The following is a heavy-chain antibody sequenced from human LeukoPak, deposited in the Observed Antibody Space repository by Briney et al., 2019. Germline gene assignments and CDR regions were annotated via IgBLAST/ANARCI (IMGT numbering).Heavy chain of an antibody. CDR3: AREYGDLPPSYRQKTVLLWFGELQAYYYGMDV. CDR2: IIPILGIA. D-gene: IGHD3-10*01. J-gene: IGHJ6*02. CDR1: GGTFSSYA. V-gene: IGHV1-69*04. Sequence: GASVKVSCKASGGTFSSYAISWVRQAPGQGLEWMGRIIPILGIANYAQKFQGRVTITADKSTSTAYMELSSLRSEDTAVYYCAREYGDLPPSYRQKTVLLWFGELQAYYYGMDVWGQGTTVTVSS.